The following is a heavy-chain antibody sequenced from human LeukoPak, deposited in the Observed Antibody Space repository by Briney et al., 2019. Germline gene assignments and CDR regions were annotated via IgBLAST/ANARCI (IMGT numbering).Heavy chain of an antibody. D-gene: IGHD3-10*01. V-gene: IGHV3-72*01. CDR2: IRLKANGYST. CDR3: VRAPSAGDWLDP. J-gene: IGHJ5*02. CDR1: GFTFGDHY. Sequence: GGSLRLSCAASGFTFGDHYMDWVRQAPGKGLEWVGRIRLKANGYSTDYAASVKGRSTVSRDDSKNSVYLQMNSLKTEDTAVYYCVRAPSAGDWLDPWGRGTLVTVSS.